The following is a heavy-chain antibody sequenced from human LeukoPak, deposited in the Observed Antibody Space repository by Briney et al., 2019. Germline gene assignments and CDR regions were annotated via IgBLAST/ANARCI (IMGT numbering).Heavy chain of an antibody. D-gene: IGHD6-19*01. Sequence: GSLRLSCAASGFTVSSNYMSWVRQPAGKGLEWIGRMYTSGSTNYNPSLKGRVTMSVDTSKHQFSLNLSSVIAADTAVYYCAREEAVAGTSRQFDYWGKGTLVTVSS. V-gene: IGHV4-4*07. CDR3: AREEAVAGTSRQFDY. CDR1: GFTVSSNY. J-gene: IGHJ4*02. CDR2: MYTSGST.